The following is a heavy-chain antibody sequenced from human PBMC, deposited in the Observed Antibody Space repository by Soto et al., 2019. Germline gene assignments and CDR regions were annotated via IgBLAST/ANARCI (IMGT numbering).Heavy chain of an antibody. D-gene: IGHD5-12*01. CDR3: ARDSGEMATITGYYYYGMDV. CDR2: IIPIFGTA. CDR1: GGTFSSYA. V-gene: IGHV1-69*13. J-gene: IGHJ6*02. Sequence: GASVKVSCKASGGTFSSYAISWVRQAPGQGLEWMGGIIPIFGTANYAQKFQGRVTITADESTSTAYMELSSLRSEDTAVYYCARDSGEMATITGYYYYGMDVRGQGTTVTVSS.